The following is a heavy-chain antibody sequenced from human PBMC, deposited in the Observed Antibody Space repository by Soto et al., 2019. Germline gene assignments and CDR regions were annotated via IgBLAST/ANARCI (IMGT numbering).Heavy chain of an antibody. CDR1: GFTFSSYA. D-gene: IGHD2-15*01. CDR3: AKVAGASYCSGGSCYDYYYGMDV. J-gene: IGHJ6*02. Sequence: GGSLRLSCAASGFTFSSYAMNWVRQAPGKGLEWVAVISYDGSNKYYADSVKGRFTISRDNSKNTLYLQMNSLRAEDTAVYYCAKVAGASYCSGGSCYDYYYGMDVWGQGTTVTVS. V-gene: IGHV3-30*18. CDR2: ISYDGSNK.